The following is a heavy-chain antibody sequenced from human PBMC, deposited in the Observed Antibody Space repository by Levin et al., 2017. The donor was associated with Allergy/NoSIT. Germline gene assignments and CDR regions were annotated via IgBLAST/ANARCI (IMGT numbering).Heavy chain of an antibody. CDR1: GFTFSSYE. CDR3: ARQLGNFWSGYNYFDY. J-gene: IGHJ4*02. D-gene: IGHD3-3*01. CDR2: ISSSGSTI. Sequence: GGSLRLSCAASGFTFSSYEMNWVRQAPGKGLEWVSYISSSGSTIYYADSVKGRFTISRDNAKNSLYLQMNSLRAEDTAVYYCARQLGNFWSGYNYFDYWGQGTLDTVSS. V-gene: IGHV3-48*03.